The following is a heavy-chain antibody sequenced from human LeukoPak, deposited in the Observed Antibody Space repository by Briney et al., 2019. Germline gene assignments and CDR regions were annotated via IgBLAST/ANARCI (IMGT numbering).Heavy chain of an antibody. CDR3: ARDWGELFGSDY. Sequence: GGSLRLSCAASGFTFSSYSMNWVRQAPGKGLEWVSSISSSSSYIYYADSVKGRFTISRDNAKNSLYLQMNSQRAEDTAVYYCARDWGELFGSDYWGQGTLVTVSS. J-gene: IGHJ4*02. CDR1: GFTFSSYS. CDR2: ISSSSSYI. D-gene: IGHD1-26*01. V-gene: IGHV3-21*01.